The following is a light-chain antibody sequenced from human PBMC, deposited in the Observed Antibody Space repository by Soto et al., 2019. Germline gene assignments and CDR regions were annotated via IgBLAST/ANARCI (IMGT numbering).Light chain of an antibody. Sequence: QSVLTQPRSVSGSPGQSVTISCTGTSSDVGGYNYVSWYQQHPGKAPKLMIYDVSKRPSGVPDRFSGSKSGNTASLTISGLQAEDEADYYCSAYTTSIALYVFGAGTKLTVL. CDR3: SAYTTSIALYV. CDR2: DVS. V-gene: IGLV2-11*01. CDR1: SSDVGGYNY. J-gene: IGLJ1*01.